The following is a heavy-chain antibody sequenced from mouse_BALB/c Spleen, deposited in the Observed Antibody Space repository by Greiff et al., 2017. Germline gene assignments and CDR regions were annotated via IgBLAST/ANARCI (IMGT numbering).Heavy chain of an antibody. CDR3: ARGIHYYGYWYFDV. J-gene: IGHJ1*01. CDR1: GFNIKDYY. V-gene: IGHV14-4*02. Sequence: VQLQQSGAELVRSGASVKLSCTASGFNIKDYYMHWVKQRPEQGLEWIGWLDPENGDTEYAPKFKGKATLTADKSSSTAYMQLSSLTSDDSAVYFCARGIHYYGYWYFDVWGAGTTVTVSS. D-gene: IGHD1-2*01. CDR2: LDPENGDT.